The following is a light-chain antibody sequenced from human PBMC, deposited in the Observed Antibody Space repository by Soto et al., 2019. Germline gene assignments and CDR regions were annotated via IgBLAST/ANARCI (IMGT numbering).Light chain of an antibody. V-gene: IGKV1-5*03. Sequence: DIQMTQSPSTLSASVGDRVTITCRASQTVYNWLAWYQQKPGKAPNLLIYKASTLETGVPSRFSGTGSGTEFTLAITSLQPDYFATYFCQQYDSYPLTFGGGTNVEIK. J-gene: IGKJ4*01. CDR2: KAS. CDR3: QQYDSYPLT. CDR1: QTVYNW.